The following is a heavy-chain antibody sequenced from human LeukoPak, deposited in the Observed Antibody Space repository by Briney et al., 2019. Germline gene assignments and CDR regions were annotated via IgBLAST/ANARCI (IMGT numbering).Heavy chain of an antibody. D-gene: IGHD6-25*01. V-gene: IGHV3-7*01. J-gene: IGHJ4*02. CDR1: GFTFSSYS. CDR3: ARRPALDY. CDR2: IKQDGSEK. Sequence: GGSLRLSCAASGFTFSSYSMNWVRQAPGKGLEWVANIKQDGSEKYYVDSVKGRFTISRDNAKNSLYLQMNSLRAEDTAVYYCARRPALDYWGQGTLVTVSS.